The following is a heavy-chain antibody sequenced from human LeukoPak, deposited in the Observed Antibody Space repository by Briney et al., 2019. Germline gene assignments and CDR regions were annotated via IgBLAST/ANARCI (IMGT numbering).Heavy chain of an antibody. J-gene: IGHJ4*02. Sequence: SETLSLTCAVYGGSFSGYYWSWIRQPPGKGLEWIGEINHSGSTNYNPSLKSRVTISVGTSKNQFSLKLSSVTAADTAVYYCARGRGQQLVRRYYFDYWGQGTLVTVSS. D-gene: IGHD6-13*01. V-gene: IGHV4-34*01. CDR3: ARGRGQQLVRRYYFDY. CDR1: GGSFSGYY. CDR2: INHSGST.